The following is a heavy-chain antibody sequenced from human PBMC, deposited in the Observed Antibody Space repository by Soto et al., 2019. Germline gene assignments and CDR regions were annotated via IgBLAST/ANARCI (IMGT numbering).Heavy chain of an antibody. J-gene: IGHJ6*02. CDR3: AKDLIAAGRFSYGMDV. CDR1: GLMFDDYA. D-gene: IGHD6-13*01. Sequence: EVQLVESGGGLVQPGRSLRLSCATTGLMFDDYAMHWVRQAPGKGLEWISGVSWNSANIGYADSVKGRFTISRDNAKNSLYLQMNCLRAEDTALYFCAKDLIAAGRFSYGMDVWGQGTTVTVSS. CDR2: VSWNSANI. V-gene: IGHV3-9*01.